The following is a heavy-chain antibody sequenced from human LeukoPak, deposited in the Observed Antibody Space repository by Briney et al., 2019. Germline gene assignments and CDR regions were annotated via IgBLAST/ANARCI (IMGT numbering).Heavy chain of an antibody. CDR1: GYTFTGYY. V-gene: IGHV1-2*02. J-gene: IGHJ4*02. D-gene: IGHD6-19*01. CDR3: ARDQTIAVAGTGDY. CDR2: INPNSGGT. Sequence: ASVKVSCKASGYTFTGYYMHWVRQAPGQGLEWMGWINPNSGGTNYAQKFQGRVTMTRDTSISTAYMELGRLRSDDTAVYYCARDQTIAVAGTGDYWGQGTLVTVSS.